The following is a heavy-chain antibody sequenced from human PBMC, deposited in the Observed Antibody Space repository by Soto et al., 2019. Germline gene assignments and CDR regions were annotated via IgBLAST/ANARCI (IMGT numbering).Heavy chain of an antibody. CDR2: VFYGGST. CDR1: GGSISSYH. Sequence: SETLSLTCTVSGGSISSYHWSWIRQPPEKGLEWIGYVFYGGSTYNNPSLKSRVTISVDTSKSQFSLNLSSVSAADTAVYYCTRGPSGDKVDYWGQGTLVTVSS. D-gene: IGHD7-27*01. CDR3: TRGPSGDKVDY. V-gene: IGHV4-30-4*08. J-gene: IGHJ4*02.